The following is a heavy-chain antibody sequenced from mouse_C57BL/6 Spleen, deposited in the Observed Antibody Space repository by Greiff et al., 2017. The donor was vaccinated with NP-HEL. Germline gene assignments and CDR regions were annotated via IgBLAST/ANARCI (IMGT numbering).Heavy chain of an antibody. Sequence: QVQLQQPGAELVMPGASVKLSCKASGYTFTSYWMHWVKQRPGQGLEWIGEIDPSDSYTNYNQKFKGKSTLTVDKSSSTAYMQLSSLTSEDSAVYYCARSPYYYGSSYDYFDYWGQGTTLTVSS. D-gene: IGHD1-1*01. CDR1: GYTFTSYW. V-gene: IGHV1-69*01. CDR3: ARSPYYYGSSYDYFDY. J-gene: IGHJ2*01. CDR2: IDPSDSYT.